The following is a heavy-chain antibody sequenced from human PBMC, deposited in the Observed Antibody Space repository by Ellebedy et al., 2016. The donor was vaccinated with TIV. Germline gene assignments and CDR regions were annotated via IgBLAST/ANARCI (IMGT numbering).Heavy chain of an antibody. CDR2: INQDGSDT. D-gene: IGHD4-17*01. CDR1: TFSFRSYW. Sequence: GESLKISCAASTFSFRSYWMTWVRQPPGKGLEWVANINQDGSDTYYVDSVRGRFTISRDNAKNSLYLQMSSLRVEDTAVYYCATDGSFGDYRSPTHAFVIWGQGTMVTVSS. J-gene: IGHJ3*02. CDR3: ATDGSFGDYRSPTHAFVI. V-gene: IGHV3-7*01.